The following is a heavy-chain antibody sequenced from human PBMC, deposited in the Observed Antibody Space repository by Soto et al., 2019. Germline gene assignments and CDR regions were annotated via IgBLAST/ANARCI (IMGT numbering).Heavy chain of an antibody. Sequence: SETLSLTCTVSGGSISSGDYYWSWIRQPPGKGLEWIGYIYYSGSTYYNPSLKSRVTISVDTSKDQFSLKLSSVTAADTAVYYCARVRDGYNEFDYWGQGTLVTVSS. V-gene: IGHV4-30-4*01. CDR1: GGSISSGDYY. D-gene: IGHD5-12*01. CDR2: IYYSGST. J-gene: IGHJ4*02. CDR3: ARVRDGYNEFDY.